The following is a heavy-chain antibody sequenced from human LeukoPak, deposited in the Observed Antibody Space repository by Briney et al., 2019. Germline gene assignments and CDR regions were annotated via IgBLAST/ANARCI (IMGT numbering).Heavy chain of an antibody. Sequence: GGSLRLSCAASGFTFSSYAMSWVRQAPGKGLEWVSAISGSGGSTYYADSVKGRFTISRDNSKNTLYLQMNSQRAEDTAVYYCVRYYYDSSGYHYFDYWGQGTLVTVSS. D-gene: IGHD3-22*01. CDR3: VRYYYDSSGYHYFDY. J-gene: IGHJ4*02. CDR2: ISGSGGST. CDR1: GFTFSSYA. V-gene: IGHV3-23*01.